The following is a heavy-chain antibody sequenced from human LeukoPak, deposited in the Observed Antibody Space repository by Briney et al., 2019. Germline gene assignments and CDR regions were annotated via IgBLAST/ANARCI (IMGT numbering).Heavy chain of an antibody. CDR2: ISWTSGSM. Sequence: GGSLRLSCAASGFTFDDYAMNWVRQAPGKGLEWVSGISWTSGSMGYADSVKGRFTVSRDNAKESLHLVMNSLRGDETGVYYCARVVYPGMDVWGQGITVTVSS. V-gene: IGHV3-9*01. D-gene: IGHD5/OR15-5a*01. CDR3: ARVVYPGMDV. CDR1: GFTFDDYA. J-gene: IGHJ6*02.